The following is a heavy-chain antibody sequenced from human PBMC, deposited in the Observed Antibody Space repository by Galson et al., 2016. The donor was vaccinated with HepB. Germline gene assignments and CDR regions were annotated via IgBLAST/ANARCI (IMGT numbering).Heavy chain of an antibody. CDR1: GYSIRDAYY. V-gene: IGHV4-38-2*01. Sequence: ETLSLTCAVSGYSIRDAYYWGWIRQPPGKGLEWIASIYHRGTTYYQASLKSRLSISIDTSKNQFSLKLTSVTAADTAVYYCARAYDFTHGLVDDHWAPGTLVTVSS. D-gene: IGHD2/OR15-2a*01. CDR3: ARAYDFTHGLVDDH. J-gene: IGHJ4*02. CDR2: IYHRGTT.